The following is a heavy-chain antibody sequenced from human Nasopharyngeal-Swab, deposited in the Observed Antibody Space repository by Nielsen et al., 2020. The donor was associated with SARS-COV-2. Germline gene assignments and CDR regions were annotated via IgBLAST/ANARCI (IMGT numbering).Heavy chain of an antibody. Sequence: VRQAPGKGLEWVSAISGSGGSTYYADSVKGRVTISRDNSKNTLYLQMNSLRAEDTAVYYCARGAYDSSGYFWDYWGQGTLVTVSS. CDR2: ISGSGGST. CDR3: ARGAYDSSGYFWDY. D-gene: IGHD3-22*01. J-gene: IGHJ4*02. V-gene: IGHV3-23*01.